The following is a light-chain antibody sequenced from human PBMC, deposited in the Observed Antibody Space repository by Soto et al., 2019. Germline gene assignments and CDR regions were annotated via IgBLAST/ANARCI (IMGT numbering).Light chain of an antibody. Sequence: DLQMTQSPSSLSASVGDRVTITCRASQTITTSLSWYQQKPGKAPQLLIYSAANLQSAVPSRFTGSGSGTDFTLTISSLQPEDFATYFCQQSYSTPWTFGQGTNVEVK. CDR3: QQSYSTPWT. J-gene: IGKJ1*01. CDR1: QTITTS. V-gene: IGKV1-39*01. CDR2: SAA.